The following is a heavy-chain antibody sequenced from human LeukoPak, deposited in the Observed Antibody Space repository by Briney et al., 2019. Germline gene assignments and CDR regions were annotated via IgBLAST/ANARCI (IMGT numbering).Heavy chain of an antibody. Sequence: ASVKVSCKASGYTFTSYGISWVRQAPGQGLEWMGWISAYNGNTNYAQKFQGRVTMTRDTSISTAYMELSRLRSDDTAVYYCAREMRLGKLSKLDYWGREPWSPSPQ. J-gene: IGHJ4*02. CDR1: GYTFTSYG. V-gene: IGHV1-18*01. CDR2: ISAYNGNT. D-gene: IGHD7-27*01. CDR3: AREMRLGKLSKLDY.